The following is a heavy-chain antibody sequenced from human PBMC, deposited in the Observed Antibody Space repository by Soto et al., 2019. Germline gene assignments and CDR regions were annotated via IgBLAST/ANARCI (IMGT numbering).Heavy chain of an antibody. CDR2: VSANNGHT. CDR1: GFTFSNYG. Sequence: ASVKVSCKASGFTFSNYGLNCVRQAPGQGLEWMGWVSANNGHTNYAQNLQGRVSMTTDTSTSTAYMELRGLTFDDTAVYYCARDIESVTAKHFFYYYAMDVWGQGTTVTVSS. CDR3: ARDIESVTAKHFFYYYAMDV. V-gene: IGHV1-18*01. J-gene: IGHJ6*02. D-gene: IGHD2-8*01.